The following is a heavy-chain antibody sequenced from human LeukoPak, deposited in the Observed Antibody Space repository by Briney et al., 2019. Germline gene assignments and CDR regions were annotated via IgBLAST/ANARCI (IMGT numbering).Heavy chain of an antibody. CDR2: IIPIFGTA. CDR3: ARTIAAAPMVNYYYYMDV. D-gene: IGHD6-13*01. V-gene: IGHV1-69*13. J-gene: IGHJ6*03. Sequence: ASVKVSCKASGGTFSSYAISWVRQAPGQGLEWMGGIIPIFGTANYAQKFQGRVTITADESTSTAYMELSSLRSEDTAVYYCARTIAAAPMVNYYYYMDVWGKGTTVTVSS. CDR1: GGTFSSYA.